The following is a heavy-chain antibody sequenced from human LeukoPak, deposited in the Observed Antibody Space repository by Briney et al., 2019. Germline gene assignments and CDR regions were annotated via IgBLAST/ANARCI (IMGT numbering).Heavy chain of an antibody. CDR2: IYYSGST. J-gene: IGHJ3*02. Sequence: SQTLSLTCTVSGGSISSGGYYWSWIRQQPGKGLEWIGYIYYSGSTYYNPSLKSRVTISVDTSKNQFSLKLSSVTAADTAVYYCARGRPFDAFDIWGQGTMVTVSS. CDR1: GGSISSGGYY. D-gene: IGHD1-1*01. CDR3: ARGRPFDAFDI. V-gene: IGHV4-31*03.